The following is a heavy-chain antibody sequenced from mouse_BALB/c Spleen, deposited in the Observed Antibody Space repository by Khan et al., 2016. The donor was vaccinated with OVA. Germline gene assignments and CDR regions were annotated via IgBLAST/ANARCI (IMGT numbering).Heavy chain of an antibody. CDR2: IDHNYGDT. Sequence: VQLQQSGPELEKPGASVKISCEASGYSFTDYNMNWVKQSNGKSLEWIGNIDHNYGDTHYNQKFKGKATLTVDKSSSTAYMQLKSLKSEDSAVYYCARNPGDSYYYAMDYWGQGTSVTVSS. CDR3: ARNPGDSYYYAMDY. V-gene: IGHV1-39*01. CDR1: GYSFTDYN. J-gene: IGHJ4*01.